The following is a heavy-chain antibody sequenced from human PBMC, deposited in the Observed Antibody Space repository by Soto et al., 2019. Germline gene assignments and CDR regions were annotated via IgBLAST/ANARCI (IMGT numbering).Heavy chain of an antibody. V-gene: IGHV3-53*01. CDR3: SRDMVSYRLVYFAY. CDR1: GFTVSSNY. Sequence: LRLSCAASGFTVSSNYMSWVRQAPGNGLEWVSVIYSGGSTYYADSVKGRFTISRDNSKNTLYLQMNSLRAEDTAVYYCSRDMVSYRLVYFAYPTQGTLVPVSS. D-gene: IGHD5-18*01. J-gene: IGHJ4*02. CDR2: IYSGGST.